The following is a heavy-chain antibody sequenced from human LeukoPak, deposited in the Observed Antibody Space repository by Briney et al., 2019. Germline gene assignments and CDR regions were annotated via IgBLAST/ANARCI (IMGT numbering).Heavy chain of an antibody. Sequence: SETLSLTCTVSGGSISSGDYYWSWIRQPPGKGLEWIGYIYYSGSTYYNPSLKSRVTISVGTSKNQFSLKLSSVTAADTAVYYCAGWYCSSTSCPDTYYYGMDVWGQGTTVTVSS. J-gene: IGHJ6*02. V-gene: IGHV4-30-4*01. CDR3: AGWYCSSTSCPDTYYYGMDV. CDR1: GGSISSGDYY. D-gene: IGHD2-2*01. CDR2: IYYSGST.